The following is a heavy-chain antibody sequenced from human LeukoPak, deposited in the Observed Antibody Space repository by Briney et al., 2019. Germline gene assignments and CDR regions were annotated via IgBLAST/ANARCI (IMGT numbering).Heavy chain of an antibody. V-gene: IGHV4-39*01. Sequence: SETLSLTCTVSGGSISSSSYYWGWIRQPPGKGLEWIGNIYYSGHTYYNLSLKSRVTISVVTSKNQFSLTLTSVTATDTAVYYCARRRERYSWNDLGGYFDPWGQGTLVTVSS. D-gene: IGHD1-1*01. CDR2: IYYSGHT. CDR3: ARRRERYSWNDLGGYFDP. CDR1: GGSISSSSYY. J-gene: IGHJ5*02.